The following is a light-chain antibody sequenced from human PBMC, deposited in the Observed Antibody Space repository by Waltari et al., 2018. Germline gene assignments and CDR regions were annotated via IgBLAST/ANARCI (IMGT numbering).Light chain of an antibody. J-gene: IGKJ2*01. CDR3: QQSYSTPRT. CDR1: HSISTY. CDR2: AAS. V-gene: IGKV1-39*01. Sequence: DIQMTQSPSSLSTSVGDILTITCRASHSISTYLNWYQQTPGKAPKILIYAASSLQSGVPSRFSGSGSGTDFTLTIRSLQPEDFVTYYCQQSYSTPRTFGQGTRLEIK.